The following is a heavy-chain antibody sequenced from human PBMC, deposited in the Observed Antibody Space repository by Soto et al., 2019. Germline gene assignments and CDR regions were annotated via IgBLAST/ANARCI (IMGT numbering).Heavy chain of an antibody. J-gene: IGHJ4*02. CDR3: ARDRGYYGSGSNFDY. D-gene: IGHD3-10*01. CDR2: ISAYNGNT. CDR1: GYTFTSYG. V-gene: IGHV1-18*01. Sequence: ASVKVSCKASGYTFTSYGISWVRQAPGQGLEWMGWISAYNGNTNYAQKLQGRVTMTTDTSTSTAYMELRSLRSDDTAVYYCARDRGYYGSGSNFDYWGQGTLVTVSS.